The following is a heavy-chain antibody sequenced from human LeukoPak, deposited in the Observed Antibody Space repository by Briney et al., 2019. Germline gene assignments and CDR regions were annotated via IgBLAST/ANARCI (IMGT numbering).Heavy chain of an antibody. CDR3: ARYYYDSSGYLDY. CDR2: IRYDGSNK. CDR1: GFTFSSYG. Sequence: GGSLRLSCAASGFTFSSYGMHWVRQAPGKGLEWAAFIRYDGSNKYYADSVKGRFTISRDNSKNTLYLQMNSLRAEDTAVYYCARYYYDSSGYLDYWGQGTLVTVSS. J-gene: IGHJ4*02. D-gene: IGHD3-22*01. V-gene: IGHV3-30*02.